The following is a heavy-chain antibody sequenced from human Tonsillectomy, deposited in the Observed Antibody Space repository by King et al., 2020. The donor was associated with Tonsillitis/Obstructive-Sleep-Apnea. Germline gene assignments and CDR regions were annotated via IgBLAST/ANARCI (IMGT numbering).Heavy chain of an antibody. J-gene: IGHJ4*02. CDR2: IKQDGSEK. CDR1: GFTFSSYW. Sequence: VQLVESGGGLVQPGGSLRLSCAASGFTFSSYWMSWVRQARGKGLEWVANIKQDGSEKYYVDSVKGRFTISRDNAKNSLYLQMNSLRAEDTAVYYCARGGASGSLLPFDYWGQGTLVTVSS. CDR3: ARGGASGSLLPFDY. V-gene: IGHV3-7*03. D-gene: IGHD1-26*01.